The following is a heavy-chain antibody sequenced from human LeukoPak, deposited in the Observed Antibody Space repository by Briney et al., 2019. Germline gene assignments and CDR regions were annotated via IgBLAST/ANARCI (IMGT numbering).Heavy chain of an antibody. V-gene: IGHV3-23*01. CDR3: AKDRAGTPWAD. J-gene: IGHJ4*02. CDR2: IDGRGVDT. D-gene: IGHD1-1*01. CDR1: GFTFSTYT. Sequence: GGSLRLSCAASGFTFSTYTMTWVRQAPGKGLECVSTIDGRGVDTYYADSVKGRFTISRDNSRNTVYLQMNSLRAEDTAVYYCAKDRAGTPWADWGQGTLVTVSS.